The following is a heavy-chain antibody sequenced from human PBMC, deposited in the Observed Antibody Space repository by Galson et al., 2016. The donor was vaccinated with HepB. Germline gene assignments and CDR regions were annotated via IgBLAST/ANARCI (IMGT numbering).Heavy chain of an antibody. V-gene: IGHV4-38-2*02. CDR2: IYHTGST. D-gene: IGHD6-13*01. CDR3: AASSAAAGIDY. J-gene: IGHJ4*02. Sequence: ETLSLTCTVSGYSISSGYYWGWIRQPPGKGLEWIGSIYHTGSTYYNPSLKSRVTISIDTSKNQFSLKLGSVTAADTAMYYCAASSAAAGIDYWGQGTLVTVSS. CDR1: GYSISSGYY.